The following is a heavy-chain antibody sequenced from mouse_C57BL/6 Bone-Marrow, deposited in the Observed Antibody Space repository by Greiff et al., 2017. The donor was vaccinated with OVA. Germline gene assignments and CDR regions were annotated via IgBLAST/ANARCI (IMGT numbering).Heavy chain of an antibody. Sequence: EVKVVESGAELVRPGASVKLSCTASGFNIKDYYMHWVKQRPEQGLEWIGRIDPEDGDTEYAPKFQGKATMTADTSSNTAYLQLSSLTSEDTAVYYCTRYYYGSIYAMDYWGQGTSVTVSS. CDR2: IDPEDGDT. CDR1: GFNIKDYY. J-gene: IGHJ4*01. V-gene: IGHV14-1*01. D-gene: IGHD1-1*01. CDR3: TRYYYGSIYAMDY.